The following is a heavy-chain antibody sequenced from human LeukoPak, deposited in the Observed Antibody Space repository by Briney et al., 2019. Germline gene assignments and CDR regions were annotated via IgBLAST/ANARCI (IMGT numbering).Heavy chain of an antibody. Sequence: GGSLRLSCAASGFTFSSYAMSWVRQAPGKGLEWVSAISGSGGSTYYADSVKGRLTISRDNSKNTLYLQMNSLRAEDTAVYYCANHPRFSGWYFDYWGQGTLVTVSS. D-gene: IGHD6-13*01. V-gene: IGHV3-23*01. J-gene: IGHJ4*02. CDR3: ANHPRFSGWYFDY. CDR2: ISGSGGST. CDR1: GFTFSSYA.